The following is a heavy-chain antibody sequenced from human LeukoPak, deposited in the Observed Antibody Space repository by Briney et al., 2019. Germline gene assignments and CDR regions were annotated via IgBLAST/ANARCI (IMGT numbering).Heavy chain of an antibody. D-gene: IGHD3-22*01. CDR2: IYSGGST. J-gene: IGHJ4*02. CDR3: ARTSDSSGYFGLFDY. Sequence: GGSLRLYCAASGFTVSSNYMSWVRQAPGKGLEWDSAIYSGGSTYYADSVKGRFTISRDNSKNPLYLQMNSLRAEDTAVYYCARTSDSSGYFGLFDYWGQGTLVTASS. V-gene: IGHV3-53*01. CDR1: GFTVSSNY.